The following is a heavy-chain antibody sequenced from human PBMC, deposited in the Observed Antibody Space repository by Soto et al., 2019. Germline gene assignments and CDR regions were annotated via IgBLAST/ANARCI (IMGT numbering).Heavy chain of an antibody. D-gene: IGHD4-17*01. CDR1: GFSLSTSGMC. CDR3: ARIRLTTVTHAPTYYFDY. J-gene: IGHJ4*02. Sequence: ESGPTLVNPTQTLTLTCTFSGFSLSTSGMCVSWIRQPPGKALEWLALIDWDDDKYYSTSLKTRLTISKDTSKNQVVLTMTNMDPVDTATYYCARIRLTTVTHAPTYYFDYWGQGTLVTVSS. CDR2: IDWDDDK. V-gene: IGHV2-70*01.